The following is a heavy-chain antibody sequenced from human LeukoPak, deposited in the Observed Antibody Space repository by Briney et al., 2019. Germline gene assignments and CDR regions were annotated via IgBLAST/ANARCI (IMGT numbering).Heavy chain of an antibody. Sequence: GRSLRLSCAASGFTFSSYGMHWVRQAPGKGLEWVAVISYDGSNKYYADSVKGRFTISGDNSKNTLYLQMNSLRAEDTAVYYCAKDLQYYYDSSGYLPDFDYWGQGTLVTVSS. CDR1: GFTFSSYG. D-gene: IGHD3-22*01. V-gene: IGHV3-30*18. J-gene: IGHJ4*02. CDR2: ISYDGSNK. CDR3: AKDLQYYYDSSGYLPDFDY.